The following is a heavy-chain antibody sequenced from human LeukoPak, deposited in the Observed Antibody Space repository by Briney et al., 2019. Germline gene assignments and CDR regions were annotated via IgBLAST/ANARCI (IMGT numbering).Heavy chain of an antibody. V-gene: IGHV3-9*01. J-gene: IGHJ6*02. CDR3: AKDATGADGLDV. CDR1: GFTFDDYA. Sequence: GGSLRLSCAASGFTFDDYAMHWVRQAPGKGLEWVSGISWNSGGIGYADSVKGRFTISRDNAKNSLYLQMNSLRTEDTALYYCAKDATGADGLDVWGQGTTVTVSS. CDR2: ISWNSGGI. D-gene: IGHD7-27*01.